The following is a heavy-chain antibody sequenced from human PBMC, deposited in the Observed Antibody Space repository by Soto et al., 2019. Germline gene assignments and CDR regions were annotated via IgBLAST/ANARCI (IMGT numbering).Heavy chain of an antibody. Sequence: QVQLVQSGAEVKKPGSSVKVSCKASGGTFSSYAISWVRQAPGQGLEWMGGIIPIFGTANYAQKFQGRVTIAEDESTSTAYMELSSLRSEDTAVYSCARPVYGGNSEYYYYYGMDVWGQGTTVTVSS. J-gene: IGHJ6*02. V-gene: IGHV1-69*12. CDR1: GGTFSSYA. CDR2: IIPIFGTA. CDR3: ARPVYGGNSEYYYYYGMDV. D-gene: IGHD4-17*01.